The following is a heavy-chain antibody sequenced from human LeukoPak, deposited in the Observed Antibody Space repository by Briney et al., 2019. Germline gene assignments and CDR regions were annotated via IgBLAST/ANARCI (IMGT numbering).Heavy chain of an antibody. CDR3: ARGGAGNFDY. D-gene: IGHD6-19*01. J-gene: IGHJ4*02. Sequence: PSETLSLTCTVSGGSISSYYWSWIRQPPGKGLEWFGYIYYSGSINYNPSLKSRVTISVDTSKNQFSLKLSSVTAADTAVYYCARGGAGNFDYWGQGTLVTVSS. CDR2: IYYSGSI. CDR1: GGSISSYY. V-gene: IGHV4-59*01.